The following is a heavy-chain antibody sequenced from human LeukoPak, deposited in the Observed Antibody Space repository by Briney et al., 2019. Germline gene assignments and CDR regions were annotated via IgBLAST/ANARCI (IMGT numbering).Heavy chain of an antibody. CDR1: GFTFNSYG. CDR2: IWYDGSSK. CDR3: ARSVDFWSGYQDY. J-gene: IGHJ4*02. V-gene: IGHV3-33*01. D-gene: IGHD3-3*01. Sequence: GGSLRLSCAASGFTFNSYGMHWVRQAPGKELEWVAVIWYDGSSKYYAASVKGRFTISRDNSKNTLYLQMNSLRAEDTAVYYCARSVDFWSGYQDYWGQGTLVTVSS.